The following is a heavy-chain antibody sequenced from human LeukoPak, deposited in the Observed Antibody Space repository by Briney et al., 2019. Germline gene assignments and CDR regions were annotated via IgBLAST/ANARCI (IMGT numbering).Heavy chain of an antibody. Sequence: SETLSLTCTVSGGSISSSSYYWGWIRQPPGKGLEWIGNIYHSGSTYYNPSLKSRVTISVDTSKNQFSLKLSSVTAADTAVYYCARGRVLRYFDWLLAPFPLFDYWGQGTLVTVSS. CDR2: IYHSGST. J-gene: IGHJ4*02. V-gene: IGHV4-39*07. CDR3: ARGRVLRYFDWLLAPFPLFDY. CDR1: GGSISSSSYY. D-gene: IGHD3-9*01.